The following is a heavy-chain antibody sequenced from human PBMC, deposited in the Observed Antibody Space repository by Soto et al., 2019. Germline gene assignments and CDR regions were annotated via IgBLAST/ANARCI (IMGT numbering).Heavy chain of an antibody. Sequence: EVPLLESGGDLVQPGGSLRLSCTASGFTFSNFAMNWVRQAPGKGLEWVSAISNSGGGTYYADSVRGRFTISRDNSKNTVYLQMRSLRVEDTAIYFCAKDLRRMHGSGSDHWGLGALVTVSS. V-gene: IGHV3-23*01. J-gene: IGHJ4*02. CDR2: ISNSGGGT. CDR1: GFTFSNFA. CDR3: AKDLRRMHGSGSDH. D-gene: IGHD3-10*01.